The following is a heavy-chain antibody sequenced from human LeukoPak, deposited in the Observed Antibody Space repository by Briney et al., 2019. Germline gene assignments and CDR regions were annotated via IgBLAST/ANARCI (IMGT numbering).Heavy chain of an antibody. CDR3: ARGEKPYDY. Sequence: GASVKVSCKTSGYTVTYYVISWVRQAPGQGLEWMGWINAYNGNTNDAQKFQGRVTMTTDTSTSTAYMELRSLRSDDTAVYYCARGEKPYDYWGQGTLVSVSS. D-gene: IGHD1-26*01. CDR2: INAYNGNT. J-gene: IGHJ4*02. CDR1: GYTVTYYV. V-gene: IGHV1-18*01.